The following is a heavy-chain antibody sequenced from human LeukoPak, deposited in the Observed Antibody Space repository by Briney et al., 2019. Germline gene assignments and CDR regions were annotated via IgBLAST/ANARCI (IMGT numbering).Heavy chain of an antibody. J-gene: IGHJ4*02. D-gene: IGHD1-1*01. V-gene: IGHV3-9*01. CDR1: GFTFDDYA. CDR3: AKTKLVQLDRPPNY. CDR2: ISWNSGSI. Sequence: GGSLRLSCAPSGFTFDDYAMHWVRQAPGKGLEWVSGISWNSGSIGYADSVKGRFTISRDNSRNTLYLQMNIRRAEDTAVYYCAKTKLVQLDRPPNYSGQRTLVTLYS.